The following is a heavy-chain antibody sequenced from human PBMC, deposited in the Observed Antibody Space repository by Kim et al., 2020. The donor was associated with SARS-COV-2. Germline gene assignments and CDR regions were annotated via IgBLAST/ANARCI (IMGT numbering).Heavy chain of an antibody. V-gene: IGHV1-2*02. Sequence: QKFQGRVTMTRDTSISTAYMELSRLRSDDTAVYYCARGAAAGYSDYYMDVWGKGTTVTVSS. D-gene: IGHD6-13*01. CDR3: ARGAAAGYSDYYMDV. J-gene: IGHJ6*03.